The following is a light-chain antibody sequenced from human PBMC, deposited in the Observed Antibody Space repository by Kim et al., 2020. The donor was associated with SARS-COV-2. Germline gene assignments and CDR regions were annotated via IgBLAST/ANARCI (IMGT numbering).Light chain of an antibody. CDR3: SSYTSSSTLV. CDR1: SSDVGGYNS. V-gene: IGLV2-14*04. Sequence: QSITISCTVTSSDVGGYNSFSSYQQPPDKAPKLMIFDVSKRPSGVSNRFSGSKSGNTASLTISGLQAEDEADYYCSSYTSSSTLVFGGGTQLTVL. J-gene: IGLJ3*02. CDR2: DVS.